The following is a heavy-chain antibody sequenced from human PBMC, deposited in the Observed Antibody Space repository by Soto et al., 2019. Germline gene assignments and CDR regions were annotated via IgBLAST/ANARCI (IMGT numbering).Heavy chain of an antibody. J-gene: IGHJ4*02. D-gene: IGHD3-9*01. Sequence: SETLSLTCTVSGGSISSSTYYWGWIRQPPGKGLEWIGSVYYSGNTYYNSSLKSRVTISVDTSKNQFSLKLSSVTAADTAVYYCVRGGVLRYFDWLNYYFDYWGQGTLVTVSS. CDR2: VYYSGNT. CDR1: GGSISSSTYY. V-gene: IGHV4-39*01. CDR3: VRGGVLRYFDWLNYYFDY.